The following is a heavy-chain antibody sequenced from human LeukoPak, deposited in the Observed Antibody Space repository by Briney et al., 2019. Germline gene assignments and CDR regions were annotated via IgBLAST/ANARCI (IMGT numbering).Heavy chain of an antibody. V-gene: IGHV4-39*07. J-gene: IGHJ4*02. Sequence: KTSETLSLTCTVSGGSISSSSYYWSWIRQPPGKGLEWIGSIYYSGSTYYNPSLKSRVTISVDTSKNQFSLKLSSVTAADTAVYYCARVEMATMAYRGQGTLVTVSS. CDR3: ARVEMATMAY. D-gene: IGHD5-24*01. CDR1: GGSISSSSYY. CDR2: IYYSGST.